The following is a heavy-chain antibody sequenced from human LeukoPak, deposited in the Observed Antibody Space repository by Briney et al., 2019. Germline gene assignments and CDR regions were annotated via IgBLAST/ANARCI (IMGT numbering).Heavy chain of an antibody. CDR2: IIPIFGTA. CDR3: ARGEDIVVVPAAYSSGFDP. CDR1: GGTFSSYA. D-gene: IGHD2-2*01. V-gene: IGHV1-69*01. J-gene: IGHJ5*02. Sequence: SSVKVSCKASGGTFSSYAISWVRQAPGQGLEWMGGIIPIFGTASYAQKFQGRVTITADESTSTAYMELSSLRSEDTAVYYCARGEDIVVVPAAYSSGFDPWGQGTLVTVSS.